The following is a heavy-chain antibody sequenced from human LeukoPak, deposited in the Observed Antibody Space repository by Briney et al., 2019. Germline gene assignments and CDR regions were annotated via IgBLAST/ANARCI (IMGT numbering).Heavy chain of an antibody. CDR2: ITAGGGTT. J-gene: IGHJ4*02. D-gene: IGHD3-22*01. CDR1: GFTLRAYA. CDR3: VKRGYENSGYYGYFDY. Sequence: GGSLRLSCAASGFTLRAYAMSWVRQAPGKGLEWLSVITAGGGTTYYADSVEGRFTISRDNSKNTLYLQMNSLRAEDTATYYCVKRGYENSGYYGYFDYWGQGTLVTVSS. V-gene: IGHV3-23*01.